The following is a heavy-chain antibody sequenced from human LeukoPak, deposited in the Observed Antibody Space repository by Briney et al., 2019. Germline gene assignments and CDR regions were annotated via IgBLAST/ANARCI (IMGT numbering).Heavy chain of an antibody. CDR3: AKASGIAAAASDY. J-gene: IGHJ4*02. CDR2: ISGSGGDT. V-gene: IGHV3-23*01. Sequence: GGSLRLSCAASGFTFSNFPMTWVRRAPGKGLESFSSISGSGGDTYYTDSVKGRFTISRDNSKNTLYLQMNSLRAEDTAVYYCAKASGIAAAASDYWGQGTLVTVSS. CDR1: GFTFSNFP. D-gene: IGHD6-13*01.